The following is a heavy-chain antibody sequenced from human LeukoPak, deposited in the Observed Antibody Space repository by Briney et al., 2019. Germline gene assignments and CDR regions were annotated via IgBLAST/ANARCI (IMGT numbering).Heavy chain of an antibody. V-gene: IGHV4-34*01. D-gene: IGHD6-19*01. CDR3: ARGREEWLAYYYYMDV. Sequence: PSETLSLTCAVYGGSFSGYYWSWIRQPPGKGLEWIGEINHSGSTNYNPSLKSRVTISVDTSKNQFSLKLSSVTAADTAVYYCARGREEWLAYYYYMDVWGKGTTVTVSS. J-gene: IGHJ6*03. CDR2: INHSGST. CDR1: GGSFSGYY.